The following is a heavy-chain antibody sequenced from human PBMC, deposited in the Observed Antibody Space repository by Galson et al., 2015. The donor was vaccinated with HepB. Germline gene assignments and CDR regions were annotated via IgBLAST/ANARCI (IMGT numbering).Heavy chain of an antibody. J-gene: IGHJ3*02. CDR2: FDPEDGET. Sequence: SVKVSCKVSGYTLTELSMHWVRQAPGKGLEWMGGFDPEDGETIYAQKFQGRVTMTEDTSTDTAYMELSSLRSEDTAVYYCATGDDFPDAFDIWGQGTMVTVSS. CDR1: GYTLTELS. D-gene: IGHD3-3*01. V-gene: IGHV1-24*01. CDR3: ATGDDFPDAFDI.